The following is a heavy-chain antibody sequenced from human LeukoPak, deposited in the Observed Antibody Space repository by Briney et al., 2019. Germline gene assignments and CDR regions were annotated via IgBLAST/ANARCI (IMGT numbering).Heavy chain of an antibody. CDR1: GYTFTGYY. J-gene: IGHJ4*02. V-gene: IGHV1-2*02. CDR2: INPNSGGT. D-gene: IGHD6-13*01. CDR3: ARDIAAAGALFDY. Sequence: GASVKVSCKASGYTFTGYYMHWVRQAPGQGLEWMGWINPNSGGTNYAQKFQGRVTMTRDTSISTAYMELSRLRSDDTAVYYCARDIAAAGALFDYWGQGTLVTVSS.